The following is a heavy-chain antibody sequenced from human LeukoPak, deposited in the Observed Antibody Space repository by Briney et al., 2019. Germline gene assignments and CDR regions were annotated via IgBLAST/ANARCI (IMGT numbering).Heavy chain of an antibody. J-gene: IGHJ4*02. Sequence: ASETLSLTCAVYGGSFSGYYWSWIRQPPGKGLEWIGEINHSGSTNYNPSLKSRVTISVDTSKNQFSLKLSSVTAADTAVYYCARVGPLRYSFDYWGQGTLVTVSS. CDR3: ARVGPLRYSFDY. CDR1: GGSFSGYY. CDR2: INHSGST. D-gene: IGHD3-9*01. V-gene: IGHV4-34*01.